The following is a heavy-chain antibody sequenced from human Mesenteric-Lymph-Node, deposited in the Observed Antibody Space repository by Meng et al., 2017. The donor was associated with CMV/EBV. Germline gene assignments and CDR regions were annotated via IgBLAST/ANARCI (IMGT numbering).Heavy chain of an antibody. CDR2: VRYDGSHD. Sequence: GESLKISCVASGFTFSNYAMHWVRQAPGKGLEWVSFVRYDGSHDYYADSVKGRFTVSRDNSNNRLYLQMNSLRAEDTAVYYCARDGDRHNWNFNYWGQGTLVTVSS. J-gene: IGHJ4*02. CDR1: GFTFSNYA. V-gene: IGHV3-30*02. CDR3: ARDGDRHNWNFNY. D-gene: IGHD1-20*01.